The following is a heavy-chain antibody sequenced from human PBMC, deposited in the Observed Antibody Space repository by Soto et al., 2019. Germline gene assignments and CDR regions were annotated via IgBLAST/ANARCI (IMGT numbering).Heavy chain of an antibody. J-gene: IGHJ2*01. CDR1: GGSISSGGYY. V-gene: IGHV4-31*03. CDR2: IYYSGST. D-gene: IGHD3-22*01. CDR3: ARETTMIPDWYFDL. Sequence: QVQLQESGPGLVKPSQTLSLTCTVSGGSISSGGYYWSWIRQHPGKGLEWIGYIYYSGSTYYNPSLKSRVTISVDTSKNQFSLKLSSVTAADTAVYYCARETTMIPDWYFDLWGRGTLVTVSS.